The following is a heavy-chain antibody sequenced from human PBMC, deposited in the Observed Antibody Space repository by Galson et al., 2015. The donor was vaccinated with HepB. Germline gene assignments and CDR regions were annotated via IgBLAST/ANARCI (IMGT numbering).Heavy chain of an antibody. CDR1: GFTFSSYA. D-gene: IGHD3-16*01. Sequence: SLRLSCAASGFTFSSYAMSWVRQAPGKGLEWVSAISGSGGSTYYADSVKGRFTISRDNSKNTLYLQMNSLRAEDTAVYYCTTSDYVWGSFPYWGQGTLVTVSS. V-gene: IGHV3-23*01. J-gene: IGHJ4*02. CDR3: TTSDYVWGSFPY. CDR2: ISGSGGST.